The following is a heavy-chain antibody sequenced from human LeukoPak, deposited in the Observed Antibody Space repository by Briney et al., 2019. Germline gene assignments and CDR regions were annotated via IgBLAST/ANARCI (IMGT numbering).Heavy chain of an antibody. CDR3: AREEYYYGSGSYYRAYYGMDV. V-gene: IGHV3-48*04. J-gene: IGHJ6*04. CDR1: GFTSKTFW. D-gene: IGHD3-10*01. CDR2: ISSSGSTI. Sequence: PGGSLRLSCEISGFTSKTFWMNWVRQAPGKGLEWVSYISSSGSTIYYADSVKGRFTISRDNAKNSLYLQMNSLRAEDTAVYYCAREEYYYGSGSYYRAYYGMDVWGKGTTVTVSS.